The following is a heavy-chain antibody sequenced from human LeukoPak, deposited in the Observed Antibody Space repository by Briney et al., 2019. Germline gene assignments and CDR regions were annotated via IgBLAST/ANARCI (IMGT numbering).Heavy chain of an antibody. J-gene: IGHJ5*02. V-gene: IGHV1-69*13. CDR3: ARDNQGYCSGGSCYRRYNWFDP. D-gene: IGHD2-15*01. Sequence: SVKVSCKASGGTFSSYAISWVRQAPGQGLEWIGGIIPIFGTANYAQKFQGRVTITADESTSTAYMELSSLRSEDTAVYYCARDNQGYCSGGSCYRRYNWFDPWGQGTLVTVSS. CDR2: IIPIFGTA. CDR1: GGTFSSYA.